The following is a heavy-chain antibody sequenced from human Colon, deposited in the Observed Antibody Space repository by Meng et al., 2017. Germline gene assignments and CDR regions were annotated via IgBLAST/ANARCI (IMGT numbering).Heavy chain of an antibody. V-gene: IGHV4-31*03. Sequence: QVHLHESGPGLVRPSVDLSLVCTVSGGSIKSGGYHWSWVRQHPGKGLEYIGFMSDSGTTDYNPSLRSRVSISEIGSSKNRFSLTLRSVTAADTATYFCARDTLYGTDYWGQGVLVTVSS. CDR1: GGSIKSGGYH. J-gene: IGHJ4*02. CDR2: MSDSGTT. D-gene: IGHD4-17*01. CDR3: ARDTLYGTDY.